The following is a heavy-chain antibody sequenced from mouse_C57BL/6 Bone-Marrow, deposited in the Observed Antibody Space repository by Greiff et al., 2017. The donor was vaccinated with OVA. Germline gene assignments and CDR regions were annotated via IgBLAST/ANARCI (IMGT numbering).Heavy chain of an antibody. CDR1: GYTFTSYW. V-gene: IGHV1-64*01. J-gene: IGHJ3*01. Sequence: QVQLQQPGAEPQNTRDSVKLSCKASGYTFTSYWMHWVKQRPGQGLEWIGMIHPNSGSTNYNEKFKSKATLTVDKSSSTAYMQLSSLTSEDSAVYYCARRDGRAWCAYWGQGTLVTVSA. CDR2: IHPNSGST. CDR3: ARRDGRAWCAY. D-gene: IGHD1-1*01.